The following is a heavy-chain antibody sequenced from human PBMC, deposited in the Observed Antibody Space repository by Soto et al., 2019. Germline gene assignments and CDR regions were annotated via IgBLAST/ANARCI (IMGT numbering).Heavy chain of an antibody. Sequence: QVQLQESGPGLVKPSQTLSLTCTVSGGSISSGNSYWSWIRQRPGKGLEWIGYIFDSGSFYYTPSLRGRFMILADSSKNQFTVRVSLVIAADTAVYYGARAPETPSIIGVARPDFFDYWGQGTLVTVSS. J-gene: IGHJ4*02. CDR2: IFDSGSF. V-gene: IGHV4-31*03. CDR3: ARAPETPSIIGVARPDFFDY. CDR1: GGSISSGNSY. D-gene: IGHD3-3*01.